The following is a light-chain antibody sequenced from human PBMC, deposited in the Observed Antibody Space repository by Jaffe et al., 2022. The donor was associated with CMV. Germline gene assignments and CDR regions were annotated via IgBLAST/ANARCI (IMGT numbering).Light chain of an antibody. CDR3: YQTSRLPLS. J-gene: IGKJ4*01. CDR2: YAS. Sequence: EIVLTQSPDFQSVTPKEKVTITCRASQSINSNLHWFQQKPDQSPQLLIKYASQSISGVPSRFSGSGFGTDFSLTINSLEAEDAATYYCYQTSRLPLSFGGGTKVEIK. V-gene: IGKV6-21*02. CDR1: QSINSN.